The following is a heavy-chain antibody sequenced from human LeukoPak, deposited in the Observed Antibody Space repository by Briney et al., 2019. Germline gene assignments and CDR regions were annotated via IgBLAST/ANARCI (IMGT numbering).Heavy chain of an antibody. J-gene: IGHJ3*02. Sequence: SQTLSLTCAVSGGSISSGGYSWSWIRQPPGKGLEWIGYIYHSGSTYYNPSLKSRVTISVDRSKNQFSLKLSSVTAADTAVYYRARGGYSGYDDAFDIWGQGTMVTVSS. CDR3: ARGGYSGYDDAFDI. CDR1: GGSISSGGYS. CDR2: IYHSGST. V-gene: IGHV4-30-2*01. D-gene: IGHD5-12*01.